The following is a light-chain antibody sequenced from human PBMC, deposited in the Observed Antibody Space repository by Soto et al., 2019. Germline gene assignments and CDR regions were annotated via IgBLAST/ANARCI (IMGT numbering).Light chain of an antibody. Sequence: EIVLTRSPDTLSLSPGERATLSCRASQSVSSSYLAWYQQKPGQAPRLLIYGASSRATGIPDRFSGSGSGTDFTLTISRLEPEDFAVYYCQQYGSSPLTFGGGTKVDIK. V-gene: IGKV3-20*01. CDR1: QSVSSSY. CDR3: QQYGSSPLT. CDR2: GAS. J-gene: IGKJ4*01.